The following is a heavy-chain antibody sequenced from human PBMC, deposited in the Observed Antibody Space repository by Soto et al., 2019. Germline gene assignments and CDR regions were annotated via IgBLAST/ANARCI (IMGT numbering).Heavy chain of an antibody. CDR2: ISAYNGNT. V-gene: IGHV1-18*01. CDR1: GYTFTSYG. D-gene: IGHD3-10*01. J-gene: IGHJ6*02. CDR3: ARDQITMGQSGYYYYGMDV. Sequence: GASVKVSCKASGYTFTSYGISWVRQAPGQGLEWMGWISAYNGNTNYAQKLQGRVTMTTDTSTSTAYMELRSLRSDDTAVYYCARDQITMGQSGYYYYGMDVWGQGTTVTVSS.